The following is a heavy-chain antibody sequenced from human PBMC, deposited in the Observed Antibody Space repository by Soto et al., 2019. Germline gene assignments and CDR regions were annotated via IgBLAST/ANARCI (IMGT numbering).Heavy chain of an antibody. J-gene: IGHJ4*02. D-gene: IGHD6-19*01. V-gene: IGHV1-8*01. CDR1: GGTFSSYA. CDR3: ARGGRDSGSEIAVAYL. CDR2: MNPDSGNT. Sequence: ASVKVSCKASGGTFSSYAISWVRQAPGQGLEWMGWMNPDSGNTGYLEKFAGRLIMTRDTSTSTAYMELSRLTSEDTAVYYCARGGRDSGSEIAVAYLRGQGSPVTVSS.